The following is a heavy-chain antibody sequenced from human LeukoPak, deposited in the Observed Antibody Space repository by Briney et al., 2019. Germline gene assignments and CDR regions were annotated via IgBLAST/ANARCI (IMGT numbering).Heavy chain of an antibody. CDR2: IYYSGST. Sequence: SETLSLTCTVSAGSINDYYWSWIRQPPGKGLEWIGYIYYSGSTNYNPSLKSRVTISVDTSKKQVSLNLSSVTAADTAVYYCARVAARYVGMDVWGQGTTVTVSS. CDR3: ARVAARYVGMDV. V-gene: IGHV4-59*01. D-gene: IGHD6-6*01. CDR1: AGSINDYY. J-gene: IGHJ6*02.